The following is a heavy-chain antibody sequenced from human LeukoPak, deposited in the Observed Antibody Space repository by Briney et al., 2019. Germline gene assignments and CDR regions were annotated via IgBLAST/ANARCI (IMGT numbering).Heavy chain of an antibody. V-gene: IGHV3-15*01. D-gene: IGHD3-10*01. J-gene: IGHJ4*02. CDR2: IKKKGDGWTT. Sequence: GGSLRLSCAASGFPFSDDWMNWVRQAPGKGLEWVGRIKKKGDGWTTDYAAPVKGRFTISRDDSKNMLYLEMNNLKIEDTAVYYCTTVTMVRDYDHWGQGTLVTVSS. CDR1: GFPFSDDW. CDR3: TTVTMVRDYDH.